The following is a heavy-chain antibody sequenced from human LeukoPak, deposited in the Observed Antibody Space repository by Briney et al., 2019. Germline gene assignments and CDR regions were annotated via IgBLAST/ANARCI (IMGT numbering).Heavy chain of an antibody. CDR1: GFTFSNAW. CDR3: TTVAAAGQVDY. CDR2: IKSKTDGGTT. J-gene: IGHJ4*02. Sequence: GGSLRLSCAASGFTFSNAWISWVRQAPGKGLEWVGRIKSKTDGGTTDYAAPVKGRFTISRDDSKNTLYLQMNSLKTEDTAMYYCTTVAAAGQVDYWGQGTLVTVSS. V-gene: IGHV3-15*01. D-gene: IGHD6-13*01.